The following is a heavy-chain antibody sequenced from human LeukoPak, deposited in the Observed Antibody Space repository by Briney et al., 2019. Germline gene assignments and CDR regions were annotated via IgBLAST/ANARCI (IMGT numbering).Heavy chain of an antibody. J-gene: IGHJ4*02. V-gene: IGHV1-18*01. CDR2: INTYKGYT. Sequence: ASVTVSFTSSHYTLTNNNINWVRQAPGQGLEWMGWINTYKGYTSYAQKLQGRVTMTADTATNAAYMDLTGLRSDDTAVYYCARESGHCYGDNCFYFFDLWGPGGLLSVSS. CDR3: ARESGHCYGDNCFYFFDL. CDR1: HYTLTNNN. D-gene: IGHD4-23*01.